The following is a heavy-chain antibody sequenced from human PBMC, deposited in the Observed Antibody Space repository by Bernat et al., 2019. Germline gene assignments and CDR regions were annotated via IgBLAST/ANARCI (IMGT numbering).Heavy chain of an antibody. CDR1: GFTFSSYG. CDR3: AREGPTTVVSFDY. Sequence: QVQLVESGGGVVQPGRSLRLSCAASGFTFSSYGMHWVRQAPGKGLEWGAVIWYDGGNKHYADSVKGRFTISRDNSKNTLYLQMNSLRAEDTAVYYCAREGPTTVVSFDYWGQGTLVTVSS. CDR2: IWYDGGNK. D-gene: IGHD4-23*01. J-gene: IGHJ4*02. V-gene: IGHV3-33*01.